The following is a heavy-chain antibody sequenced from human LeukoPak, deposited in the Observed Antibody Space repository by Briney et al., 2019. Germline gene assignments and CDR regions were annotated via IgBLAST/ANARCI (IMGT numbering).Heavy chain of an antibody. D-gene: IGHD2-2*01. V-gene: IGHV1-18*01. Sequence: ASVKVSCKASGGTFSSYAISWVRQAPGQGLEWMGWISAYNGNTNYAQKLQGRVTMTTDTSTSTAYMELRSLRSDNTAVYYCARSPPVYCSSTSCRPDYYYGMDVWGQGTTVTVSS. CDR1: GGTFSSYA. J-gene: IGHJ6*02. CDR2: ISAYNGNT. CDR3: ARSPPVYCSSTSCRPDYYYGMDV.